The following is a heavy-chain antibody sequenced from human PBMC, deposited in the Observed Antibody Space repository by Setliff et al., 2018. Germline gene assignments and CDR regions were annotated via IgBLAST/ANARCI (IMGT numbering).Heavy chain of an antibody. CDR2: IIPMFGT. D-gene: IGHD3-10*01. Sequence: SVKVSCKASGGTFSSYVISWVREAPGQGLEWMGGIIPMFGTNYAQKFQGRVTITAVESTSTAYMELSSLGSEDTAVYYCAGGQPLVRKYYYYMDVWGKGTTGTVSS. J-gene: IGHJ6*03. CDR1: GGTFSSYV. V-gene: IGHV1-69*13. CDR3: AGGQPLVRKYYYYMDV.